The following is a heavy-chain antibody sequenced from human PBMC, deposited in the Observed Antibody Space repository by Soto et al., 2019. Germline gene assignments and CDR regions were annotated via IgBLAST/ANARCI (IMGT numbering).Heavy chain of an antibody. Sequence: QVQLVQSGAEVKTPGSSLKVSCKVSGSRFSNFVISWVRQAPGHGLEWLGRIIPIFNSTKYAQKFQGRVTITADKSTSTASLGLRSLSSGDTALYYCSREGRGRKAGYNGLVSLGYWGQGTLVTVSS. CDR2: IIPIFNST. CDR1: GSRFSNFV. CDR3: SREGRGRKAGYNGLVSLGY. D-gene: IGHD5-12*01. J-gene: IGHJ4*02. V-gene: IGHV1-69*06.